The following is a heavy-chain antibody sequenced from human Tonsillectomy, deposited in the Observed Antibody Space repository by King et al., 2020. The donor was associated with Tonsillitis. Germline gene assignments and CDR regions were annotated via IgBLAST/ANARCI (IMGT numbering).Heavy chain of an antibody. CDR2: IYFSGDT. CDR3: ARGGSHYGLDV. J-gene: IGHJ6*02. CDR1: GGSISSDGYF. D-gene: IGHD1-26*01. Sequence: QLQESGPGLVKPSQTLSLTCTVSGGSISSDGYFWSWIRQHPGKGLEWIGYIYFSGDTYYNPSLKSRVIISVATSKNQFSLKLNSVTAAATAVYYCARGGSHYGLDVWGQGTTVIVSS. V-gene: IGHV4-31*03.